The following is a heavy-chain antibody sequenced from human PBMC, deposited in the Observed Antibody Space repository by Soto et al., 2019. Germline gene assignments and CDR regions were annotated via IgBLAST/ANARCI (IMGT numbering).Heavy chain of an antibody. J-gene: IGHJ5*02. CDR2: IIPILGIA. D-gene: IGHD3-10*01. V-gene: IGHV1-69*08. CDR3: ARDTHITMVRGVIIGRAPLDP. CDR1: GGTFSSYT. Sequence: QVQLVQSGAEVKKPGSSVKVSCKASGGTFSSYTISWVRQAPGQGLEWMGRIIPILGIANYAQKFQGRVTITADKSTSTAYMELSSLRSEDTAVYYCARDTHITMVRGVIIGRAPLDPWGQGTLVTVSS.